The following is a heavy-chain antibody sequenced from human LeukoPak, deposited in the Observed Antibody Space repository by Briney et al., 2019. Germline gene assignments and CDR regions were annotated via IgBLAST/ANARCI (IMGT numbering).Heavy chain of an antibody. Sequence: ASVKVSCKASGYNFFTYGITWVRQAPGQGLEWMGWISPHNGNANYAQKFQDRVIMTTDTSTNTAFMEVRSLRSDDTAMYYCARGDFIRSRDHLFFFDYWGQGSLVTVSS. V-gene: IGHV1-18*01. CDR1: GYNFFTYG. CDR3: ARGDFIRSRDHLFFFDY. CDR2: ISPHNGNA. D-gene: IGHD6-13*01. J-gene: IGHJ4*01.